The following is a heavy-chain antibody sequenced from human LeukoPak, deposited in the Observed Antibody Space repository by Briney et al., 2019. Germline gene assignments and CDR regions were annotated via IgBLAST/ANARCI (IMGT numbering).Heavy chain of an antibody. CDR2: IYPGDSDT. J-gene: IGHJ6*02. CDR1: GYSFTSYW. V-gene: IGHV5-51*01. D-gene: IGHD2-15*01. Sequence: GESLKISCKGSGYSFTSYWIGWVRQMPGKGLEWMGIIYPGDSDTRYSPSFQGQVTISADKSISTAYLQWSSLKASDTAMYYCARHRYCSGGSCPYYYYYYGMDVWGQGTTVTVSS. CDR3: ARHRYCSGGSCPYYYYYYGMDV.